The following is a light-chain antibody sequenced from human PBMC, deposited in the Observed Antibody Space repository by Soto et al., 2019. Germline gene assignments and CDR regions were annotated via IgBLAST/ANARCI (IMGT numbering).Light chain of an antibody. Sequence: DIQLTQSPSTLSASVGDRVTITCRASQSISTWLDWYQQPPGKANQLLIYKASALESGVPSRFSGSASGTEFTLTISSLQPDEFATYYCQQYNNYVWTFGQGTKVDI. J-gene: IGKJ1*01. CDR2: KAS. CDR3: QQYNNYVWT. CDR1: QSISTW. V-gene: IGKV1-5*03.